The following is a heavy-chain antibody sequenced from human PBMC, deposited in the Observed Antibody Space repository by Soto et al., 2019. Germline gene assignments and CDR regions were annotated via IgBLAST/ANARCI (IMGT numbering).Heavy chain of an antibody. V-gene: IGHV3-74*01. D-gene: IGHD2-15*01. CDR3: ERDTPGPGMQY. Sequence: GWSLRLSCAASGFTFSTYWMHWVRQGPGKGLVWVSRINPDGSGTAYADSVKGRFTISRDNARNTLYLQMISLRAEDTAGYYCERDTPGPGMQYWGQGTLFTVCS. CDR1: GFTFSTYW. CDR2: INPDGSGT. J-gene: IGHJ4*02.